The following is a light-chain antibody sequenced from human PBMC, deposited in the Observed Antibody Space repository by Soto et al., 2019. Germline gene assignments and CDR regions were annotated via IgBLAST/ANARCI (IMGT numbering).Light chain of an antibody. J-gene: IGKJ4*01. Sequence: EIVLTQSPGTLSLSPGERATLSCRASQSVSSSYLAWYQQKPGQAPRLLIYGASSRATGIPDRFSGSGSGTDLTLTITRLEPEDFAVYYCQRYGSSTLTFGGGTKVNIK. V-gene: IGKV3-20*01. CDR3: QRYGSSTLT. CDR2: GAS. CDR1: QSVSSSY.